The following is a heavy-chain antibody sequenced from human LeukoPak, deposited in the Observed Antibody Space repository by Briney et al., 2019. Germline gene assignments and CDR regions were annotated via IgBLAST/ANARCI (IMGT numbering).Heavy chain of an antibody. J-gene: IGHJ4*02. V-gene: IGHV4-59*08. CDR2: IHYSGST. CDR1: GGSISTYY. Sequence: PETLSLTCTVSGGSISTYYWSWIRQPPGKGLEWIGYIHYSGSTNYNPSLKSRVTISLDTSKNQFSLNLGSVTAADTAVYYCARYSGSYFDYWGQGALVTVSS. CDR3: ARYSGSYFDY. D-gene: IGHD6-19*01.